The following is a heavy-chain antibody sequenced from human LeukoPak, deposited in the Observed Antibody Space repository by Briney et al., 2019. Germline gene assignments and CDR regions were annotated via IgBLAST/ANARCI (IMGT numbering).Heavy chain of an antibody. V-gene: IGHV1-2*02. CDR3: ARDPRGYGGSYIDY. CDR1: GYTFTGYY. Sequence: ASVKVSCKASGYTFTGYYMHWVRQAPGQGLEWMGWINPNSGGTNYAQKFQGRVTMTRDTSISTAYMELSRLRSDDTAVYYCARDPRGYGGSYIDYWGQGTLVTVSS. CDR2: INPNSGGT. D-gene: IGHD4-23*01. J-gene: IGHJ4*02.